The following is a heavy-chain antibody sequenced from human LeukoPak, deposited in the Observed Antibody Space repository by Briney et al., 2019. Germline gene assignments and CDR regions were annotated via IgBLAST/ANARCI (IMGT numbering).Heavy chain of an antibody. CDR3: AGTYYADYGTTYSVYY. J-gene: IGHJ4*02. Sequence: PGGSLRLSCAASGFTFSSYWMHWVRHAPGKGLVWVSHIRTDGITTNYADSVKGRFTISRDNARNTLYLQMNSLRAEDTAVYYCAGTYYADYGTTYSVYYWGQGTLVTVSS. V-gene: IGHV3-74*01. CDR1: GFTFSSYW. D-gene: IGHD4-17*01. CDR2: IRTDGITT.